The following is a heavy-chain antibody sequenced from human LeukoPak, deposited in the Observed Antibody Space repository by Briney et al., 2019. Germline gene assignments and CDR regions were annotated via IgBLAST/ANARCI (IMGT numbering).Heavy chain of an antibody. J-gene: IGHJ4*02. CDR3: ARDQIVGARLGDY. Sequence: ASVKVSCKASGYTFTGHYLHWVRQVPGQGLEWMGWISAYNGNTNYAQKVQGRVTMTTDTSTSTAYMELRSLRSDDTAVYYCARDQIVGARLGDYWGQGTLVTVSS. CDR2: ISAYNGNT. CDR1: GYTFTGHY. D-gene: IGHD1-26*01. V-gene: IGHV1-18*04.